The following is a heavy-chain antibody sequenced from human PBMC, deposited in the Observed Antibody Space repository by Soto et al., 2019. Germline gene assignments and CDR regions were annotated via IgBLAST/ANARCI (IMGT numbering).Heavy chain of an antibody. Sequence: PGGSLRLSCAASGFTFSSYAMHWVRQAPGKGLEWVAVISYDGSNKYYADSVKGRFTISRDNSKNTLYLQMNSLRAEDTAVYYCARDLQLSYYDSSGLDVWGQGTTVTVSS. CDR2: ISYDGSNK. CDR3: ARDLQLSYYDSSGLDV. J-gene: IGHJ6*02. V-gene: IGHV3-30-3*01. D-gene: IGHD3-22*01. CDR1: GFTFSSYA.